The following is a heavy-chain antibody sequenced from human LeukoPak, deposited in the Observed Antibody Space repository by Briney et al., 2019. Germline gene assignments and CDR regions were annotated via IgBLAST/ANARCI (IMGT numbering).Heavy chain of an antibody. V-gene: IGHV3-21*04. Sequence: GGSLRLSCAASGFTFSSYSMNWVRQAPGKGLEWVSSIRSSSSYIYYADSVKGRFTISRDNSKNTLYLQMNSLRAEDTAVYYCAKGSIFGVVTSFDPWGQGTLVTVSS. CDR2: IRSSSSYI. D-gene: IGHD3-3*01. CDR1: GFTFSSYS. J-gene: IGHJ5*02. CDR3: AKGSIFGVVTSFDP.